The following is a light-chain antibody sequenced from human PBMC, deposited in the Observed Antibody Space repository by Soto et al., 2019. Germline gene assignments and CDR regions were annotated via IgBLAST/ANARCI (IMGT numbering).Light chain of an antibody. CDR2: AAS. Sequence: DIQMTQSPSSLSASVGDRVTITCRASQSISSYLNWYQQKPGKAPKLLIYAASSLQSGVPSRFSGSGSGTDFTLTISRLQPEDFATYYWQQSYSTPLYTFGQGTKLEIK. V-gene: IGKV1-39*01. CDR1: QSISSY. J-gene: IGKJ2*01. CDR3: QQSYSTPLYT.